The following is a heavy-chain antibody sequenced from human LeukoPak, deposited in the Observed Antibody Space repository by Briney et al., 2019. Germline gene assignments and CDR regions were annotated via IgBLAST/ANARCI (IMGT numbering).Heavy chain of an antibody. V-gene: IGHV1-69*05. D-gene: IGHD6-13*01. Sequence: ASVKVSCKASGGTFSSYAISWVRQAPGQGLEWMGRIIPIFGTANYAQKFQARVTITTDESTSTAYMELSSLRSEDTAVYYCARDGGSSSFGYWGQGTLVTVSS. CDR3: ARDGGSSSFGY. CDR2: IIPIFGTA. CDR1: GGTFSSYA. J-gene: IGHJ4*02.